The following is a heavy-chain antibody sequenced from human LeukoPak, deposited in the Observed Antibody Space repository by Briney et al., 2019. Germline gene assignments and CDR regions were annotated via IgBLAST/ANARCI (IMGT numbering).Heavy chain of an antibody. CDR2: IGTAGDT. CDR1: X. J-gene: IGHJ4*02. Sequence: XMYWVRQGTGKGLEWVSGIGTAGDTYYPGSVKGRFTISRDNAKNSLYLQMNSLRAGDTAVYYCARSGRFGELFPFDYWGQGTLVTVSS. D-gene: IGHD3-10*01. CDR3: ARSGRFGELFPFDY. V-gene: IGHV3-13*01.